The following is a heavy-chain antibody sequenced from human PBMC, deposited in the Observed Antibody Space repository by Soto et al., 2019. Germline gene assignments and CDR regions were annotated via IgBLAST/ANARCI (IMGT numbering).Heavy chain of an antibody. Sequence: EVQLVESGGGLVRPGGSLRLSCAASGFTFSNYAMHWVRQAPGKGLEYVSAISSNGGNTYYANSVKGRFTISRDNSKNTLYLQMGSLRADDMAVYYCARADYDFWSGYRSWGQGTLVTVSS. J-gene: IGHJ1*01. CDR1: GFTFSNYA. CDR3: ARADYDFWSGYRS. D-gene: IGHD3-3*01. CDR2: ISSNGGNT. V-gene: IGHV3-64*01.